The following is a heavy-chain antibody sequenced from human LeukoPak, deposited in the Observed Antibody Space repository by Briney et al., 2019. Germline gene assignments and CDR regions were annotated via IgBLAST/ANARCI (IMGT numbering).Heavy chain of an antibody. D-gene: IGHD3-16*01. CDR1: GGSISSHY. J-gene: IGHJ3*01. V-gene: IGHV4-59*08. Sequence: PSETLSLTCTVSGGSISSHYWSWIRQSPGRGLEWFGFIYQDGGSTYNPSLKSRVTISLDTSKNIFSLKLKSVTAADTGIYYCARQRGSYGDALDLWGQGTMVTVSS. CDR3: ARQRGSYGDALDL. CDR2: IYQDGGS.